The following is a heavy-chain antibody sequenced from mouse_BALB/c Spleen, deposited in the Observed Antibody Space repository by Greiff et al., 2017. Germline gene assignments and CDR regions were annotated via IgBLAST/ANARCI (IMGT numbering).Heavy chain of an antibody. CDR2: INPDSSTI. D-gene: IGHD1-2*01. CDR3: ARVDGYQFAY. V-gene: IGHV4-1*02. J-gene: IGHJ3*01. CDR1: GFAFSSYW. Sequence: EVKLVESGGGLVQPGGSLKLSCAASGFAFSSYWMSWVRQAPGKGLEWIGEINPDSSTINYTPSLKDKFIISRDNAKNTLYLQMSKVRAEDTALYYCARVDGYQFAYWGQGTLVTVSA.